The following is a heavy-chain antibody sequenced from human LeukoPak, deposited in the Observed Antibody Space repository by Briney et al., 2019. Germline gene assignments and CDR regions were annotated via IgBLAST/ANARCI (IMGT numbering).Heavy chain of an antibody. CDR2: ISYDGSNK. CDR1: GFTFSSYA. D-gene: IGHD6-13*01. J-gene: IGHJ4*02. V-gene: IGHV3-30*04. Sequence: PGGSLKLSCAASGFTFSSYAMHWVRQAPGKGLEWVAVISYDGSNKYYADSVKGRFTISRDNSKNTLYLQMNSLRAEDTAVYYCARDRVAAAGRIIDYWGQGTLVTVSS. CDR3: ARDRVAAAGRIIDY.